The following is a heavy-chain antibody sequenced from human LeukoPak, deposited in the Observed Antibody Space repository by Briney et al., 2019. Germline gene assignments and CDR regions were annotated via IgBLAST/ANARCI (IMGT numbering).Heavy chain of an antibody. CDR3: AGTSYQRGYYFDY. CDR2: IHYTGST. D-gene: IGHD2-2*01. CDR1: GGSISGYY. Sequence: SETLSLTCTVSGGSISGYYWNWIRQPPGKGLEWVAFIHYTGSTDYNPSLKSRLTLSVDTSKNQVSLHLSSVTAADTAVYYCAGTSYQRGYYFDYWGQGTLGTVSS. V-gene: IGHV4-59*01. J-gene: IGHJ4*02.